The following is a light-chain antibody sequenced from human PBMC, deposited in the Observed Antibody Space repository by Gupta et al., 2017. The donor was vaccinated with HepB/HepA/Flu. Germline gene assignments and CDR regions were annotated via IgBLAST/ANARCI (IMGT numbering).Light chain of an antibody. CDR1: QSISIY. J-gene: IGKJ4*01. V-gene: IGKV1-39*01. CDR2: AVS. CDR3: QQSYTTPPT. Sequence: SVGDRVTITCRASQSISIYLNWYQQKPGKAPKLLIYAVSKVQSGVPSRFSGSGSGTDFTLTISSLQPEDFATYYCQQSYTTPPTFGGGTKVEIK.